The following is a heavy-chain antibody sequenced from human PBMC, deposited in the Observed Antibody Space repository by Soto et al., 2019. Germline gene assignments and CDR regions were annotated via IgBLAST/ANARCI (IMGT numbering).Heavy chain of an antibody. V-gene: IGHV3-30*18. CDR1: GFTFSSYG. D-gene: IGHD6-19*01. CDR2: ISYDGSNK. CDR3: AKSYSSGWYGGNCFDH. Sequence: QVQLVESGGGVVQPGRSLRLSCAASGFTFSSYGMHWVRQAPGKGLEWVAVISYDGSNKYYADSVKGRFTISRDNSKNTLYLQMNSLRAEDTAVYYCAKSYSSGWYGGNCFDHWGQGTLVTVSS. J-gene: IGHJ5*02.